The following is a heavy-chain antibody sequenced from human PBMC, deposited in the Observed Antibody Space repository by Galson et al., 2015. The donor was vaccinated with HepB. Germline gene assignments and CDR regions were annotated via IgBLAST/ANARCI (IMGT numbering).Heavy chain of an antibody. J-gene: IGHJ5*02. V-gene: IGHV4-59*01. CDR3: ARYSYGGNWFDP. Sequence: SETLSLTCTVSGGSISSYYWSWIRQPPGKGLEWIGYIYYSGSTNYNPSLKSRVTISVDTSKNQFSLKLSSVTAADTAVYYCARYSYGGNWFDPWGQGTLVTVSS. CDR2: IYYSGST. D-gene: IGHD5-18*01. CDR1: GGSISSYY.